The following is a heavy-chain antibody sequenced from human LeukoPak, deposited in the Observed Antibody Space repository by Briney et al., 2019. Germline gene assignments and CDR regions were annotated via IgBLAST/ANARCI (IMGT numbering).Heavy chain of an antibody. CDR2: IYYSGST. J-gene: IGHJ5*02. CDR1: GGSISSSSYY. D-gene: IGHD3-22*01. CDR3: ARQTSNYYDSRDWFDP. V-gene: IGHV4-39*01. Sequence: PSETLSLTCTVSGGSISSSSYYWGWIRQPPGKGLEWIGSIYYSGSTYYNPSLKSRVTISVDTSKNQFSLKLSSVTAADTAVYYCARQTSNYYDSRDWFDPWGQGTLVTVSS.